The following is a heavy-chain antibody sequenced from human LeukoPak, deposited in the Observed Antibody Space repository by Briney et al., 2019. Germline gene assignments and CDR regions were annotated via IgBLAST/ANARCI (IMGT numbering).Heavy chain of an antibody. D-gene: IGHD1-26*01. J-gene: IGHJ3*02. CDR3: ARAGSFRPFDI. V-gene: IGHV3-21*01. CDR2: ISSSSNYI. Sequence: KPGGSLRLSCAASGFTFSSHSMNWVRLAPGKGLEWVSFISSSSNYIYYADSVKGRFTISRDNAKNTLYLQMNSLRAEDTAVYYCARAGSFRPFDIWGQGTMVTVSS. CDR1: GFTFSSHS.